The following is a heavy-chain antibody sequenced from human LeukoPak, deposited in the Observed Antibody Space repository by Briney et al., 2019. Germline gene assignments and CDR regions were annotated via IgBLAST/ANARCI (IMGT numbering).Heavy chain of an antibody. Sequence: PGRSLRLSCAASGFTFNIYGIHWVRQAPGKGLEWVALMSGDGVHIYYAESVKGRFTISRDNSRNTLYLQMNSLRAEDTAVYYCAKEQQLVLSGFDYWGQGTLVTVSS. CDR3: AKEQQLVLSGFDY. J-gene: IGHJ4*02. D-gene: IGHD6-13*01. CDR1: GFTFNIYG. CDR2: MSGDGVHI. V-gene: IGHV3-30*18.